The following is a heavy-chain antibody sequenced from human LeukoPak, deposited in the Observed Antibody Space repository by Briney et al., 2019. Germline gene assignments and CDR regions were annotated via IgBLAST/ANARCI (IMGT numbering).Heavy chain of an antibody. D-gene: IGHD2/OR15-2a*01. V-gene: IGHV4-61*02. CDR2: IWADGGT. CDR3: ARVVKTALGYYYYMDV. CDR1: GGSISSGNYY. J-gene: IGHJ6*03. Sequence: SETLSLTCTVSGGSISSGNYYWSWIRQPAGKGLEWIGRIWADGGTSYKPSLKSRVTISVDTSKNQFSLRLSSVTAADTAVYYCARVVKTALGYYYYMDVWGKGTTVTVSS.